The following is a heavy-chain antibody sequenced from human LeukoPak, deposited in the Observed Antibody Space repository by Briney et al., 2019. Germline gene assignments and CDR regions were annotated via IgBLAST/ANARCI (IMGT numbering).Heavy chain of an antibody. CDR2: ISYDGSNK. Sequence: GGSLRLSCAASGFTFSSYAMHWVRQAPGKGLEWVAVISYDGSNKYYADSVKGRFTISRDNSKNTLYLQMNSLRAEGTAVYYCASEILTRRGQYWGQGTLVTVSS. CDR1: GFTFSSYA. V-gene: IGHV3-30-3*01. D-gene: IGHD2-8*01. CDR3: ASEILTRRGQY. J-gene: IGHJ4*02.